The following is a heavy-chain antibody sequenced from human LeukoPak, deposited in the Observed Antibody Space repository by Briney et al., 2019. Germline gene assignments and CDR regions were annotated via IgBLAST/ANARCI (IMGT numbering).Heavy chain of an antibody. D-gene: IGHD1-1*01. CDR1: GGSFSGYY. J-gene: IGHJ6*03. CDR3: AKVTTGGSYYMDV. Sequence: PSETLSLTCAVYGGSFSGYYWSWIRQPPGKGLEWIGSIYYSGSTNYNPSLKSRVTISVDTSKNEFSLKLNSVTAADTAVYYCAKVTTGGSYYMDVWGRGTTVTVSS. V-gene: IGHV4-34*01. CDR2: IYYSGST.